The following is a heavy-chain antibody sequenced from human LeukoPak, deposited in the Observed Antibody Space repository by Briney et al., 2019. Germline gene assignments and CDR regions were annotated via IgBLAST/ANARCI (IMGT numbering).Heavy chain of an antibody. CDR1: GFTFSNYW. CDR2: INYDGST. J-gene: IGHJ4*02. V-gene: IGHV3-74*01. Sequence: GSLRLSCAASGFTFSNYWMHWFRQAPGKGLMWVSRINYDGSTNYADSVKGRFTISRDNARNTLYMQMNSLRAEDTAVYYCVRGCSSTSCYPFDCWGQGTLVTVSS. D-gene: IGHD2-2*01. CDR3: VRGCSSTSCYPFDC.